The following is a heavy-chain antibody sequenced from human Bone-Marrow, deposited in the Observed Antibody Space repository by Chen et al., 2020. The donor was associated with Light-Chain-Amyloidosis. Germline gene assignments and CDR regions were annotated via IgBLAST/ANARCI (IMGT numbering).Heavy chain of an antibody. CDR2: IIPMLETT. J-gene: IGHJ6*02. CDR1: GETYSSYA. CDR3: ASAPPTTFNVYAMDV. D-gene: IGHD3-3*02. Sequence: QVQLVQSGAEVKKPGSSVKVSCQASGETYSSYAISWVRQAPGQGLEWVGRIIPMLETTKYAQKFLGRVEITADRSTRTSHLEMTGLTFEDTAIYYCASAPPTTFNVYAMDVWGQGTTVVVSS. V-gene: IGHV1-69*04.